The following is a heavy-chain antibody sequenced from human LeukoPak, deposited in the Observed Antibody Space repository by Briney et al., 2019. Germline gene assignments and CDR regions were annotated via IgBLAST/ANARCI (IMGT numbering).Heavy chain of an antibody. D-gene: IGHD4-23*01. J-gene: IGHJ5*02. CDR1: GGSISSYY. Sequence: SETLSLTCTVSGGSISSYYWSWIRQLPGKGLEWMGCVSYSGNTNYNPSLKSRVTISVDTSKNQFSLKLTSVTAADTAVYYCARGRDGGNYTPLDLWGQGTLVTVSS. V-gene: IGHV4-59*01. CDR2: VSYSGNT. CDR3: ARGRDGGNYTPLDL.